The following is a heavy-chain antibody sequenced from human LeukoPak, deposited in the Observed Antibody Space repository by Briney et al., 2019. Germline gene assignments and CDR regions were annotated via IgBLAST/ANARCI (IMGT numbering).Heavy chain of an antibody. CDR1: EFTFSDYY. V-gene: IGHV3-11*01. CDR3: ARGDKDFYYGLDV. J-gene: IGHJ6*02. D-gene: IGHD2-15*01. Sequence: GGSLRLSCVASEFTFSDYYMRWIRRVPGKGLEWVAYINNNGSTIYYADSVKGRFTISRDNAKNSMRLQMNSLRAEDTAVYYCARGDKDFYYGLDVWGQGTTVTVSS. CDR2: INNNGSTI.